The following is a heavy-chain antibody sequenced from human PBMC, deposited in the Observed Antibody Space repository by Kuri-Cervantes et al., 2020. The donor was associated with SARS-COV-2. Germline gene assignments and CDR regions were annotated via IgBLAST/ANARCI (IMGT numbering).Heavy chain of an antibody. Sequence: GESLKISCEVSGFLFSASAIPWVRRGSGKGLEWVGRVRGKANNYATAYAASVKGRFTISRDDSKNMAYLQMNSLKTEDTAVYYCTTLIDYWGQGALVTVSS. V-gene: IGHV3-73*01. CDR1: GFLFSASA. J-gene: IGHJ4*02. CDR3: TTLIDY. CDR2: VRGKANNYAT.